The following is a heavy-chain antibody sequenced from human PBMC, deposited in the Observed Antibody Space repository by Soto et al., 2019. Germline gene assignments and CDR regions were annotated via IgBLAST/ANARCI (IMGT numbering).Heavy chain of an antibody. D-gene: IGHD2-15*01. V-gene: IGHV3-53*01. CDR3: ARELPPDL. Sequence: EVQLVESGGGLMQPGGSLRLSCAASGFTVSSKYMNWVRQAPGKGLEWVSIIWSAGLTYYGDSVRGRFTISRDISKNILFLQMNNLRAEDSAIYYCARELPPDLWGQGTLVTVSS. CDR1: GFTVSSKY. J-gene: IGHJ5*02. CDR2: IWSAGLT.